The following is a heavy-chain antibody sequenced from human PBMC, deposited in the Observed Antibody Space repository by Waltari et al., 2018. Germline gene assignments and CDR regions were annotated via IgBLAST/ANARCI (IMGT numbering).Heavy chain of an antibody. CDR3: ARDTPAPRITGATSVDY. D-gene: IGHD1-20*01. V-gene: IGHV4-38-2*02. CDR2: IYHSGIT. Sequence: QVQLQESGPGLVKPSETLSRTCSVSGYSISSGYYWGWIRQPPGKGLEWIGSIYHSGITFYNPSLKSRVTISVDTSKNQFSLKLSSVTAADTAVYYCARDTPAPRITGATSVDYWGQGTLVTVSS. J-gene: IGHJ4*02. CDR1: GYSISSGYY.